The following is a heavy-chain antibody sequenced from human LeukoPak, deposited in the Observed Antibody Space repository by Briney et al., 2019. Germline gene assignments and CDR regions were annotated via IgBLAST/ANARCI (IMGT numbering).Heavy chain of an antibody. D-gene: IGHD2-15*01. CDR3: AKAGAVVVVVAKFFDY. J-gene: IGHJ4*01. V-gene: IGHV3-23*01. CDR2: ISGSGDST. Sequence: GGSLRLSCAASGFTFSSYAMSWVRQAPGKGLEWVSAISGSGDSTNYADSVKGRFTISRDNSKNTLYLQMNSLRAEDTAVYYCAKAGAVVVVVAKFFDYWGHGTLVTVSS. CDR1: GFTFSSYA.